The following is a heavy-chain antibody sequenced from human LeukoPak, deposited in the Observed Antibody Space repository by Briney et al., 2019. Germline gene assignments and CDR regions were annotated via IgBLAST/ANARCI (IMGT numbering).Heavy chain of an antibody. J-gene: IGHJ5*02. CDR2: IYTSGST. Sequence: SETLSLTCTVSGGSINSYYWSWIRQPAGKGLEWIGRIYTSGSTNYNPSLKSRVTMSVDTSKNQFSLKLSSVTAADTAVYYCARVGTGYCSSTSCRGWFDLWGQGTLVTVSS. D-gene: IGHD2-2*01. CDR3: ARVGTGYCSSTSCRGWFDL. V-gene: IGHV4-4*07. CDR1: GGSINSYY.